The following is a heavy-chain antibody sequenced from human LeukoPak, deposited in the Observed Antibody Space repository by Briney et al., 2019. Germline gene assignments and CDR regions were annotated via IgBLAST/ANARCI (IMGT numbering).Heavy chain of an antibody. D-gene: IGHD6-13*01. V-gene: IGHV3-49*04. CDR3: SSHSREGGIAAV. J-gene: IGHJ4*02. Sequence: GGSLRLSCTASGFTFGDYAMSWVRQDPGRGLEWVGFIRSKSNGWTTEYTASVKRRFTFSRDDSKSIAYLAMNSLTTADTAVYYCSSHSREGGIAAVWGQGTLVTVSS. CDR2: IRSKSNGWTT. CDR1: GFTFGDYA.